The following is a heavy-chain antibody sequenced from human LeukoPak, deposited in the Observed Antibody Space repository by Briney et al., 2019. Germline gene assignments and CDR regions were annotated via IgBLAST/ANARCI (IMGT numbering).Heavy chain of an antibody. CDR3: ARGPPRGKYYYMDV. V-gene: IGHV3-13*01. D-gene: IGHD1-1*01. J-gene: IGHJ6*03. Sequence: GGSLRLSCAASGFTFSSFDMHWVRQPTGQGLEWVSTIGTASDTYYPGSVEGRFTLSRDNAKNSLYLKMNSLTAGDTAVYYCARGPPRGKYYYMDVWGKGTTVTVSS. CDR1: GFTFSSFD. CDR2: IGTASDT.